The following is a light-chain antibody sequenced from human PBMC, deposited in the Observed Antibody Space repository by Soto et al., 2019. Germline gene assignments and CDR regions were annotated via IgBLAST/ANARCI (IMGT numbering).Light chain of an antibody. V-gene: IGLV2-11*01. CDR3: CSYGGTYIHL. CDR1: SSDVGAYNY. J-gene: IGLJ1*01. Sequence: QSALTQPRSVSGSLGQSVTISCTGTSSDVGAYNYVSWYQQHPGKPPKVMVYDVSKRPSGVPDRFSGSKSGNTASQSISGLQDEDEADYYCCSYGGTYIHLFGAGTKLTVL. CDR2: DVS.